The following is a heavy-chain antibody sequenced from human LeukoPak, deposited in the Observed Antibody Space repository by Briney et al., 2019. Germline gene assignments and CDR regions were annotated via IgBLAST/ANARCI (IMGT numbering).Heavy chain of an antibody. CDR3: ARELQWQQFDP. Sequence: PSQTLSLTCAVSGGSISSGGYSWSWIRQPPGKGLEWIGYIYYSGSTNYNPSLKSRVTISVDTSKNQFSLKLSSVTAADTAVYYCARELQWQQFDPWGQGTLVTVSS. V-gene: IGHV4-30-4*07. CDR1: GGSISSGGYS. J-gene: IGHJ5*02. CDR2: IYYSGST. D-gene: IGHD2-2*01.